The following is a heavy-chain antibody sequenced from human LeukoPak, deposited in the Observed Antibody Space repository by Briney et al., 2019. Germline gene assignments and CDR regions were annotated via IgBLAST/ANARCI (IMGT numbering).Heavy chain of an antibody. CDR3: ARESGKFDY. V-gene: IGHV3-43*02. CDR1: GLPIGDFA. J-gene: IGHJ4*02. CDR2: ISGDGVST. Sequence: PGGSLTLSCVASGLPIGDFAMHWVRQAPGQGLEWVSLISGDGVSTFFADSVKGRFSISRDNSKNSLFLEMSSLRTEDTAMYYCARESGKFDYWGQGTLVAVSS.